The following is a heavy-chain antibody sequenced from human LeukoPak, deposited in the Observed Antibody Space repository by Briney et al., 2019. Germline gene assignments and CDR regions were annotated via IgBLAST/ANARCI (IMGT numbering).Heavy chain of an antibody. J-gene: IGHJ6*03. CDR2: IYYSGST. CDR1: GDSISSSSYY. V-gene: IGHV4-39*01. Sequence: SETLSLTCTVSGDSISSSSYYWGWICQPPGKGLEWIGSIYYSGSTYHNPSLKSRVTISVDTSKNQFSLKLSSVTAADTAVYYCARAYSSGWQIYYMDVWGKGTTVTVSS. CDR3: ARAYSSGWQIYYMDV. D-gene: IGHD6-25*01.